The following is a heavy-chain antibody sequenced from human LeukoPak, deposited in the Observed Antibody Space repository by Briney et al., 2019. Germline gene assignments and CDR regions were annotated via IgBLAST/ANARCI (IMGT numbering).Heavy chain of an antibody. CDR2: IKQDGSEK. D-gene: IGHD4-17*01. CDR1: GFTFSNYW. CDR3: ARLLTVTTVGIDY. V-gene: IGHV3-7*01. Sequence: PGGSLRLSCAASGFTFSNYWMSWVRQAPGKGLEWVANIKQDGSEKYYVDSVKGRFTISRDNAKNSLYLQMNSLRAEDTAVYYCARLLTVTTVGIDYWGQGTLVTVSS. J-gene: IGHJ4*02.